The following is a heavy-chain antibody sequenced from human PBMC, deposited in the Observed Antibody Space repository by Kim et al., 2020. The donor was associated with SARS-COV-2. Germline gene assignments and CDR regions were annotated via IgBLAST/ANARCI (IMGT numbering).Heavy chain of an antibody. J-gene: IGHJ6*03. CDR1: GGSISSYY. CDR2: IYYSGST. D-gene: IGHD3-3*01. Sequence: SETLSLTCTVSGGSISSYYWSWIRQPPGKGLEWIGYIYYSGSTNYNPSLKSRVTISVDTSKNQLSLKLSSVTAADTAVYYCARRRFLEWFDYYYYYMDVWGKGTTVTVSS. CDR3: ARRRFLEWFDYYYYYMDV. V-gene: IGHV4-59*01.